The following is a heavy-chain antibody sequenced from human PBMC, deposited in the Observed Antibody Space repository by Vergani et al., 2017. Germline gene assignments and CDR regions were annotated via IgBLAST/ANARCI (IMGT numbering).Heavy chain of an antibody. CDR3: ARHKEQLVPGNYYYYCYMDV. D-gene: IGHD6-13*01. Sequence: QLPLQESDPGLVKPSETLSLTCTVSGGSIRSTFYYWGWIRQPPGKGLEWIGTIYYSGSTYYNPSLKSRVTISVDTSKNQFSLKLNSVTAADTAVYYCARHKEQLVPGNYYYYCYMDVWGKGTTVTVSS. CDR1: GGSIRSTFYY. V-gene: IGHV4-39*01. J-gene: IGHJ6*03. CDR2: IYYSGST.